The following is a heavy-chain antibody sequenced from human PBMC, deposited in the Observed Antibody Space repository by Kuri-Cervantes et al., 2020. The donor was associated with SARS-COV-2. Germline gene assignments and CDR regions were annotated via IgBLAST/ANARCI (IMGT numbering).Heavy chain of an antibody. CDR2: INHSGST. CDR3: ARLDSNSDY. D-gene: IGHD4-11*01. V-gene: IGHV4-34*01. CDR1: EFTFRNHV. J-gene: IGHJ4*02. Sequence: GSLRLSCAASEFTFRNHVMIWVRQAPGKGLEWIGEINHSGSTNYNPSLKSRVTISVDTSKNQFSLNLSSVTAADTAVYYCARLDSNSDYWGQGTLVTVSS.